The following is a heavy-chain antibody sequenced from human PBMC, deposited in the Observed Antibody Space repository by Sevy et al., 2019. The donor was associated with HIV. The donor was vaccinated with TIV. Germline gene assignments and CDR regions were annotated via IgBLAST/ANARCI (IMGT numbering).Heavy chain of an antibody. D-gene: IGHD2-2*01. J-gene: IGHJ5*02. CDR2: INESGIT. V-gene: IGHV4-34*01. Sequence: SETLSLTCAVHDGSFSGYYWNWIRQLPGKGLEWIGEINESGITYYNPSLKSRVTISLDTSKKQFSLKLNSVTATDTAVYFCARSPPVVVVPGAPSWFDPWGQGTLVTVSS. CDR1: DGSFSGYY. CDR3: ARSPPVVVVPGAPSWFDP.